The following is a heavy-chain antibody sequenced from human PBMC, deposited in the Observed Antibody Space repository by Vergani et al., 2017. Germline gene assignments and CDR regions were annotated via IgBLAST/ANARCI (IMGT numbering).Heavy chain of an antibody. CDR2: ISGSGGST. D-gene: IGHD2-15*01. Sequence: EVQLVESGGGLVQPGGSLRLSCAASGFTFSNYAMSWVRQAPGRGLEWVSAISGSGGSTYYADSVKGRFTISRDDFKNTLYLQMNSLRAEDTAVYYCATAPFIVPTAYYYMDVWGKGTTVTVSS. J-gene: IGHJ6*03. CDR1: GFTFSNYA. CDR3: ATAPFIVPTAYYYMDV. V-gene: IGHV3-23*04.